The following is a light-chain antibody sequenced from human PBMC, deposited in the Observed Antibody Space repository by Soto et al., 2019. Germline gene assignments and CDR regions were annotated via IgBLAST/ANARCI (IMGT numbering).Light chain of an antibody. CDR1: QSVSSSY. V-gene: IGKV3-20*01. J-gene: IGKJ4*01. CDR2: GPS. CDR3: QQYGRSLLT. Sequence: EIVLTQSPGTLSLSPGERATLSCRASQSVSSSYLAWYQQKPGQAPRLLIYGPSSRATGIPDRFSGSGSGTDFTLTISRLEPEDFAVYYCQQYGRSLLTFGGGTKVEIK.